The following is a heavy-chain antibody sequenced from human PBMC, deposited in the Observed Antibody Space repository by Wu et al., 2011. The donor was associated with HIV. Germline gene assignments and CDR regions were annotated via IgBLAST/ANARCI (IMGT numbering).Heavy chain of an antibody. J-gene: IGHJ4*02. Sequence: QVQLVQSGAEVKKPGSSVKVYCKASGGTFSSYGISWVRQAPGQGLEWMGGIIPMFGTAKYAQKFQGRVTITADKSTSTAYMELSSLRSEDTAVYYCARDFGGDEDSWGQGTLVTVSS. D-gene: IGHD2-21*01. CDR1: GGTFSSYG. V-gene: IGHV1-69*14. CDR2: IIPMFGTA. CDR3: ARDFGGDEDS.